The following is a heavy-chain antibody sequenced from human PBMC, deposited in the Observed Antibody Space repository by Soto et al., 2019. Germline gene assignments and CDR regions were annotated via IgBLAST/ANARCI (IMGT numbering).Heavy chain of an antibody. CDR3: AKDWYHTIDS. CDR2: INSDGSSI. D-gene: IGHD1-20*01. V-gene: IGHV3-74*01. Sequence: PGGSLRLSCATSGFDFSNTWIHWVRQVPGQGLVWVSRINSDGSSIIYADSAKGRFTLSRDNAKNTVHLQMSSLRVEDTAVYYCAKDWYHTIDSWGQGIPVTVSS. J-gene: IGHJ4*02. CDR1: GFDFSNTW.